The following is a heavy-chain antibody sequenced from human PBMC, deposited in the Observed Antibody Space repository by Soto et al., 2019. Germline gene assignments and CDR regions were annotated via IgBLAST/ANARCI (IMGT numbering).Heavy chain of an antibody. D-gene: IGHD3-22*01. CDR3: ERKIYDSDTGPNFQYYFDS. CDR2: IDPSDSQT. CDR1: GYSFAGYW. Sequence: PGESLKISCKGSGYSFAGYWITWVRQKPGKGLEWMGRIDPSDSQTYYSPSFRGHVTISATKSITTVFLQWSSLRASDTAMYYCERKIYDSDTGPNFQYYFDSWGQATTVTVSS. J-gene: IGHJ4*02. V-gene: IGHV5-10-1*01.